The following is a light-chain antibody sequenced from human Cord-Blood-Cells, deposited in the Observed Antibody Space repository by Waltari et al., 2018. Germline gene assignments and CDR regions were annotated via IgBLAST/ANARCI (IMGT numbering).Light chain of an antibody. CDR2: EGS. CDR1: SSDVGRYNL. V-gene: IGLV2-23*01. CDR3: CSYAGSSTWV. J-gene: IGLJ3*02. Sequence: QSALTQPASVSGSPGQSVTISCTGTSSDVGRYNLFSWYQQHPGKRPKLMIYEGSKRPSGVSNRFSGSKSGNTASLTISGLQAEDEADYYCCSYAGSSTWVFGGGTKLTVL.